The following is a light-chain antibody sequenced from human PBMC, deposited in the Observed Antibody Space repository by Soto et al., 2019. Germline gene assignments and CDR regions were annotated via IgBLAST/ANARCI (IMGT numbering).Light chain of an antibody. Sequence: EIVMTQSPATLSLSPGERATLSCRASQSVTSNLAWYQQKPGRAPRLLIYGASTRATGIPARFSGSGSGTEFTLTISSLQSEDFALYYCQHYFNWPYTFGQGTKLEIK. CDR3: QHYFNWPYT. CDR1: QSVTSN. CDR2: GAS. V-gene: IGKV3-15*01. J-gene: IGKJ2*01.